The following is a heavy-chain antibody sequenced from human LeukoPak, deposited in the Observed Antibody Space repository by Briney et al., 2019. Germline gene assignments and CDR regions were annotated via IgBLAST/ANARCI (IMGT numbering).Heavy chain of an antibody. V-gene: IGHV4-59*08. D-gene: IGHD1-26*01. J-gene: IGHJ4*02. CDR2: IYYSGST. CDR1: GVSISSYY. CDR3: ARHGGSYSYDF. Sequence: PSETLSLTCTVSGVSISSYYWSWVRQPPGKGLEWIGYIYYSGSTNSNPSLESRVTISVDTSMNQFSLKLSSVTAADTAVYYCARHGGSYSYDFWGQGTLVTVPS.